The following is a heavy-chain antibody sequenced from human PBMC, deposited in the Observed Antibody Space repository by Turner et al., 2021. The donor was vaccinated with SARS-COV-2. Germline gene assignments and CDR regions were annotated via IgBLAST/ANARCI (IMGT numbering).Heavy chain of an antibody. CDR2: IYYSGST. Sequence: QLQLQESGPGLVKPSETLSLTCTVSGGSISSSSYYWGWIRQPPGKGLEWIGSIYYSGSTYYNPSLKSRVTISVDTSKNQFSLKLSSVTAADTAVYYCARLMDTAMDYYGTDVWGQGTTVTVSS. CDR3: ARLMDTAMDYYGTDV. CDR1: GGSISSSSYY. D-gene: IGHD5-18*01. V-gene: IGHV4-39*01. J-gene: IGHJ6*02.